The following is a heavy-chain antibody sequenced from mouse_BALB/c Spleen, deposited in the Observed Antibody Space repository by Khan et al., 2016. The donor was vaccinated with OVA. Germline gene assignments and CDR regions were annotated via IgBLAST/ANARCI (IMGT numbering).Heavy chain of an antibody. D-gene: IGHD2-14*01. Sequence: EVQLQESGPSLVKPSQTLSLTCSVTGDSITSGYWNWIRQFPGNKLEYMGYMIYSGNTYYYPSLKSRISITRHTSKNQYYLLLNSVTTEDTATYYYARSTYRYAFVYWGQGTLVTVSA. CDR2: MIYSGNT. V-gene: IGHV3-8*02. CDR3: ARSTYRYAFVY. J-gene: IGHJ3*01. CDR1: GDSITSGY.